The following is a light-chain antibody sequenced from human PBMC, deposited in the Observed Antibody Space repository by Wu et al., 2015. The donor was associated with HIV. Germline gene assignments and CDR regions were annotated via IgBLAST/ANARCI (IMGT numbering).Light chain of an antibody. V-gene: IGKV1-39*01. CDR1: QSISNY. CDR3: QQSSNIFSLT. CDR2: AAS. J-gene: IGKJ3*01. Sequence: DIQMTQSPSSLSASGGDRVTITCRASQSISNYLNWYQQKPGKAPKLLIYAASTLHSGVPSRFSGSGSGTHFSLTISNLQPEDFAIYYCQQSSNIFSLTFGPGTEVDLK.